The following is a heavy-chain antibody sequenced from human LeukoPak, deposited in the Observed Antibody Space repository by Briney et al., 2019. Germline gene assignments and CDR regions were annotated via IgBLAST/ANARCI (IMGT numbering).Heavy chain of an antibody. V-gene: IGHV3-7*01. Sequence: PGGSLRLSCAASGFTFSSYEMNWVRQAPGKGLEWVANIKQDGSERYYVDSVKGRFTISRDNAKNSLYLQMNSLRAEDTGVYYCAGSGWQVYLDYWGQGALVTVSS. D-gene: IGHD6-19*01. CDR3: AGSGWQVYLDY. CDR2: IKQDGSER. J-gene: IGHJ4*02. CDR1: GFTFSSYE.